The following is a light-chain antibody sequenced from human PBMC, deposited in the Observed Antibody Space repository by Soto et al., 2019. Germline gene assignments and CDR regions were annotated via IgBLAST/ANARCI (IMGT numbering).Light chain of an antibody. Sequence: EIVLTQSPGTLSLSPGERATLSCRASQIVTSRYLAWYQQKPGQAPRLLIFGASIRDSGVTDRFSGSGSGTDFTLTISRLEAEDSVVYNCQQYGSSPGTFGQGTKVEIK. CDR2: GAS. CDR1: QIVTSRY. J-gene: IGKJ1*01. CDR3: QQYGSSPGT. V-gene: IGKV3-20*01.